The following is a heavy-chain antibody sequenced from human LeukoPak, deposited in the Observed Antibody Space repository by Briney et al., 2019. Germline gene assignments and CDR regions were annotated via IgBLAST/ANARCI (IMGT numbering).Heavy chain of an antibody. CDR1: GGSISSYY. CDR3: ARARGYYDFWSGYPWYFDY. V-gene: IGHV4-59*01. CDR2: IYYSGST. J-gene: IGHJ4*02. D-gene: IGHD3-3*01. Sequence: PSETLSLTCTVSGGSISSYYWSWIRQPPGKGLEWIGYIYYSGSTNHNPSLKSRVTISVDTSKNQFSLKLSSVTAADTSVYYCARARGYYDFWSGYPWYFDYWGQGTLVTVSS.